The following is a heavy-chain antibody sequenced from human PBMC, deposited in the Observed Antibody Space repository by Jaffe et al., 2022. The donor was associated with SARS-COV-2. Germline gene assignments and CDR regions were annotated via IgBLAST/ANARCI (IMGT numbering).Heavy chain of an antibody. J-gene: IGHJ3*02. CDR1: GDSVSSTTDY. D-gene: IGHD1-1*01. CDR3: ARERTTLFDI. V-gene: IGHV4-39*02. CDR2: IYYSGST. Sequence: QLLLQESGPGLVKASETLSLSCTVSGDSVSSTTDYWVWIRQPPGKGLEWIGSIYYSGSTYYNPSLKSRATISVDTSKNQFSLHLYSVTAADTAVYYCARERTTLFDIWGQGTMVTVSS.